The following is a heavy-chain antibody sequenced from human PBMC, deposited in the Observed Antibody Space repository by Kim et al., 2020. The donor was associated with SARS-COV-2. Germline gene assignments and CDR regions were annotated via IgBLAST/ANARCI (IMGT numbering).Heavy chain of an antibody. D-gene: IGHD6-13*01. CDR1: GGTFSSYA. CDR2: IIPIFGTA. J-gene: IGHJ5*02. V-gene: IGHV1-69*13. Sequence: SVKVSCKASGGTFSSYAISWVRQAPGQGLEWMGGIIPIFGTANYAQKFQGRVTITADESTSTAYMELSSLRSEDTAVYYCARALTSIAAAGTVYWFDPWGQGTLVTVSS. CDR3: ARALTSIAAAGTVYWFDP.